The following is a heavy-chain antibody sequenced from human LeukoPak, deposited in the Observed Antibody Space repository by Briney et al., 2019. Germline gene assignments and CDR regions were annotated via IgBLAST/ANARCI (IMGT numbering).Heavy chain of an antibody. CDR1: GGSISSYY. Sequence: PETLSLTCTVSGGSISSYYWSWIRQLPGKGLEWIGYIYYSGSTNYTPSLKSRVTISVDSSKNQFSLKLSSVTAADTAVYYCARTTEGGYTYDFFYYYYMDVWGKGTTVTISS. CDR2: IYYSGST. V-gene: IGHV4-59*01. J-gene: IGHJ6*03. CDR3: ARTTEGGYTYDFFYYYYMDV. D-gene: IGHD5-18*01.